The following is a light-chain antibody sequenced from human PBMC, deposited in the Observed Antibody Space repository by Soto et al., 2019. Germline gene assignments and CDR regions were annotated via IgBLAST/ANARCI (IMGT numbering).Light chain of an antibody. Sequence: DIQMTQSPSSLSASVGDRVTITCRASQSISSCLSWYQRKPGKAPKLLIYAASSLQSGVPSRFSGSGSGTNFTLTISSLQREDLATYCCLQTYTAPATFGQGTRVEIK. CDR2: AAS. CDR3: LQTYTAPAT. V-gene: IGKV1-39*01. J-gene: IGKJ1*01. CDR1: QSISSC.